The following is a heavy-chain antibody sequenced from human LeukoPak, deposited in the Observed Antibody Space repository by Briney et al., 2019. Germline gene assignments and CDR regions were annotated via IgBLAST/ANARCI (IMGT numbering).Heavy chain of an antibody. Sequence: ETLSLTCTVSGGSISSSSYYWGWIRQPPGKGLEWVSAISGSGGSTYYADSVKGRFTISRDNSKNTLYLQMNSLRAEDTAVYYCAKDRTTEEFDYWGQGTLVTVSS. CDR2: ISGSGGST. CDR3: AKDRTTEEFDY. V-gene: IGHV3-23*01. J-gene: IGHJ4*02. D-gene: IGHD1-1*01. CDR1: GGSISSSSYY.